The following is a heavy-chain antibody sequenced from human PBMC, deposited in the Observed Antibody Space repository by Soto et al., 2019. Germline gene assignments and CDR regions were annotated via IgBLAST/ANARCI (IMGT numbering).Heavy chain of an antibody. J-gene: IGHJ4*02. D-gene: IGHD6-6*01. V-gene: IGHV2-5*01. CDR2: IYWNDDK. Sequence: QITLKESGPTLVKPTQTLTLTCTFSGFSLSTTGEGVGWIRQPPGKALEWLAVIYWNDDKSYSPSLKSRLTISKDTSKKQVGLKMMNMAPVDTGTYYCAQVYEVAALFAYLGQGTLVTVSS. CDR1: GFSLSTTGEG. CDR3: AQVYEVAALFAY.